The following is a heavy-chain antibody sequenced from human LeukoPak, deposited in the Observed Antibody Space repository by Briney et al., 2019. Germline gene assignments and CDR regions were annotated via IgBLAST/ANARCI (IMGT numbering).Heavy chain of an antibody. CDR1: GGSISSSSYY. D-gene: IGHD2-21*02. Sequence: PSETLSLTCTVSGGSISSSSYYWGWIRQPPRKGLEWIGSIYYSGSTYYNPSLKSRVTISVDTSKNQFSLKLSSVTAADTAVYYCARDGPSCGGDCYPYFDYWGQGTLVTVSS. V-gene: IGHV4-39*07. CDR2: IYYSGST. CDR3: ARDGPSCGGDCYPYFDY. J-gene: IGHJ4*02.